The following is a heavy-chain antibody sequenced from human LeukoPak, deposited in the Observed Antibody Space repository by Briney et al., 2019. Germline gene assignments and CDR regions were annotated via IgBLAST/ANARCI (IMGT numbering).Heavy chain of an antibody. Sequence: PSETLSLTCTVSGGSISSSSYYWGWIRQPPGKGLEWIGSIYYSGSTYYNPSLKSRVTISVDTSKNQFSLKLSSVTAADTAVYYCASKQQLAYDAFDIWGQGTMVTVSS. V-gene: IGHV4-39*07. D-gene: IGHD6-13*01. J-gene: IGHJ3*02. CDR1: GGSISSSSYY. CDR3: ASKQQLAYDAFDI. CDR2: IYYSGST.